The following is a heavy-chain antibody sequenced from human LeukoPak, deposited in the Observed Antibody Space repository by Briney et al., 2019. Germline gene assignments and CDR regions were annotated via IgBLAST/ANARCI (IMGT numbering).Heavy chain of an antibody. D-gene: IGHD2-21*02. CDR3: ARVTSYCAGDCYPIDAFDM. CDR1: GYTFTGYY. CDR2: INPDSGGT. J-gene: IGHJ3*02. V-gene: IGHV1-2*02. Sequence: GASVKVSCKASGYTFTGYYIHWVRQAPGQGLEWMGWINPDSGGTNYAEKFQGRVTMTRDTSISTAYMELSSLRSDDTAVYYCARVTSYCAGDCYPIDAFDMWGQGTKVTVSS.